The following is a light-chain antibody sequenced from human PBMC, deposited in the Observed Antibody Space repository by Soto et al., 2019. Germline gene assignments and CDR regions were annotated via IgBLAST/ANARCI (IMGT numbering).Light chain of an antibody. Sequence: EIGLTQSPGTLSLSPGERATLSCSASQSVSSSYLAWYPQKTGQAPRLFVYGASRRATGIPARFSGSGSGTDFTLTISRLEAEDFAGYYCQQHGRSPPMLGQGTKVEIK. CDR1: QSVSSSY. V-gene: IGKV3-20*01. CDR2: GAS. CDR3: QQHGRSPPM. J-gene: IGKJ1*01.